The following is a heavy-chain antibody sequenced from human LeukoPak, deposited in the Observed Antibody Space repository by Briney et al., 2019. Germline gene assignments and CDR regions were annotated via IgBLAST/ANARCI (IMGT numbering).Heavy chain of an antibody. D-gene: IGHD6-6*01. Sequence: PGGSLRLSCAASGFTFSSYWMPWIRQAPGKGLVWVSRISTDGSSTNSADSVTGRFTISRDNAKNTLYLQMNSLRAEDTAVYYCVREYSSSSGRAFDIWGQGTMVTVSP. V-gene: IGHV3-74*01. CDR3: VREYSSSSGRAFDI. CDR2: ISTDGSST. CDR1: GFTFSSYW. J-gene: IGHJ3*02.